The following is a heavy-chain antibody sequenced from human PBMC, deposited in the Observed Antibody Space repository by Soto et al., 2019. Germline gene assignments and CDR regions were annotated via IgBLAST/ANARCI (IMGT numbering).Heavy chain of an antibody. CDR2: INYSGRT. CDR3: ARELRGARDDAFDI. J-gene: IGHJ3*02. CDR1: GGSISSYY. D-gene: IGHD3-10*01. Sequence: SETLSLTCTVSGGSISSYYWNWIRQPPGKGLEWIGFINYSGRTDYNPSLKGRVTISADTSKNQLSMKMSSVTAADTAVYYCARELRGARDDAFDIWGQGTVVTVSS. V-gene: IGHV4-59*01.